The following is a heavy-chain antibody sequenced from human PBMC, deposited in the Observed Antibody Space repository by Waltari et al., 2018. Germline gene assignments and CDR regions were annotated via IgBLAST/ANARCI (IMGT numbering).Heavy chain of an antibody. CDR3: ARLLTIFGVDY. CDR2: IYHREST. J-gene: IGHJ4*02. CDR1: GYSIRRGYA. Sequence: VQLQESGPGLVKPSEKLSLACAVPGYSIRRGYALGRSRWPPGKGLDWIGSIYHRESTYYNPSLKSRVTISVDTSKNQFSLKLSSVTAADTAVYYCARLLTIFGVDYWGQGTLVTVSS. V-gene: IGHV4-38-2*01. D-gene: IGHD3-3*01.